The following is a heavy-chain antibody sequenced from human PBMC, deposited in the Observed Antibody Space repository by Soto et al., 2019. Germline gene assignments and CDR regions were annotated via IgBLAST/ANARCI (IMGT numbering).Heavy chain of an antibody. CDR1: GFTFSSYA. Sequence: QVQLVESGGGVVQPGRSLRLSCAASGFTFSSYAMHWVRQAPGKGLEWVAVISYDGSNKYYADSGKGRFTISRDNSKNTPYLQMDSLKAEDKAGYYCAGEHRYRLDVWGQGTTVNVSS. V-gene: IGHV3-30-3*01. CDR2: ISYDGSNK. CDR3: AGEHRYRLDV. D-gene: IGHD3-16*02. J-gene: IGHJ6*02.